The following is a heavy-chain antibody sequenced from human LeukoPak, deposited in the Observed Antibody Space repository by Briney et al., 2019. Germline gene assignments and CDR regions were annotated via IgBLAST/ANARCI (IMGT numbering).Heavy chain of an antibody. CDR1: GFTFSSYA. D-gene: IGHD7-27*01. CDR2: ISYDGSNK. CDR3: ARAQAPGDGYYYYGMDV. V-gene: IGHV3-30-3*01. J-gene: IGHJ6*02. Sequence: GRSLRLSCAASGFTFSSYAMHWVRQAPGKGLEWVAVISYDGSNKYYADSVKGRFTISRDNSKNTLYLQMNSLRAEDTAVYYCARAQAPGDGYYYYGMDVWGQGTTVTVSS.